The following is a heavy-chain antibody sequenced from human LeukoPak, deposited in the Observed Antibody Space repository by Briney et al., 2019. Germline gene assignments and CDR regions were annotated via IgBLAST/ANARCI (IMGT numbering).Heavy chain of an antibody. V-gene: IGHV4-39*07. D-gene: IGHD6-19*01. CDR3: ARDHPYSSGWLNYFDY. CDR1: GDSISSSFYY. Sequence: SETLSLTCTVSGDSISSSFYYWGWLRQPPGKGLEWIGNIYYSGSTYYNPSLKSRVTISVDTSKNQFSLKLSSVTAADTAVYYCARDHPYSSGWLNYFDYWGQGTLVTVSS. CDR2: IYYSGST. J-gene: IGHJ4*02.